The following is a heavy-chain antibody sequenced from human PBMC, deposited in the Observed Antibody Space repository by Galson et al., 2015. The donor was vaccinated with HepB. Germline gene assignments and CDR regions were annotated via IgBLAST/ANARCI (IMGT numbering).Heavy chain of an antibody. CDR2: ISYDGSNK. CDR1: GFTFSSYA. D-gene: IGHD2-2*01. Sequence: SLRLSCAASGFTFSSYAMHWVRQAPGKGPEWVAVISYDGSNKYYADSVKGRFTISRDNSKNTLYLQMNSLRAEDTAVYYCARVDCSSTSCQRNYFDYWGQGTLVTVSS. V-gene: IGHV3-30-3*01. CDR3: ARVDCSSTSCQRNYFDY. J-gene: IGHJ4*02.